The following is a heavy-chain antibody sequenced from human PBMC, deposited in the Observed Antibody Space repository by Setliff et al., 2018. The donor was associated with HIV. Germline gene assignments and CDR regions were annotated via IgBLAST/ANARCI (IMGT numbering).Heavy chain of an antibody. Sequence: SETLSLTCAIYGGSFSDYSWTWIRQPPGKGLQWIGEIHHSGITEYNPSLTSRATISLTTSKNQFSLKLSSVTAADTAVYYCARGHESRLFGMIIIRRNWFDPWGQGSLVTVSS. J-gene: IGHJ5*02. CDR2: IHHSGIT. CDR3: ARGHESRLFGMIIIRRNWFDP. D-gene: IGHD3-3*01. V-gene: IGHV4-34*01. CDR1: GGSFSDYS.